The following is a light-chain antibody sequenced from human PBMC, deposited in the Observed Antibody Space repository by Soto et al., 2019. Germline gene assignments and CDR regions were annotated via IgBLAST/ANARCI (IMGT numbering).Light chain of an antibody. CDR1: QSINNNY. J-gene: IGKJ4*01. CDR3: QQYGSSPT. Sequence: EIVLTQSPGTLSLSPGERATLSCRASQSINNNYLAWYQQKPGQAPRLLIYGASSRATGIPDRFSGSGSGTDFTLTISRLEPEDFAMYYCQQYGSSPTFGGGTKVDIK. V-gene: IGKV3-20*01. CDR2: GAS.